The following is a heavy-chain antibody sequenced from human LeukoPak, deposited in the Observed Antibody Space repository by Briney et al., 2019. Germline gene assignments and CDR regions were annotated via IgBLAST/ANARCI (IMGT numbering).Heavy chain of an antibody. D-gene: IGHD3-10*01. V-gene: IGHV3-23*01. CDR3: AKVASYSRSEYGSGSFDS. CDR2: ITTSGGST. J-gene: IGHJ4*02. CDR1: GFTFSTYA. Sequence: GGSLRLSCAASGFTFSTYAMSWVRQAPGKGLEWVSAITTSGGSTYYADSVKGRFTISRDNSKNTLYLQLNSLGAEDTAVYFCAKVASYSRSEYGSGSFDSWGQGPLVTVSS.